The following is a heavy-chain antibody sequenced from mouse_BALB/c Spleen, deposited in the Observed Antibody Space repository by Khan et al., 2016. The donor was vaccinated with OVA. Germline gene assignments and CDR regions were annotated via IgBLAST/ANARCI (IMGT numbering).Heavy chain of an antibody. Sequence: VQLQQSGAEQAKPGASVKMSCKTSGYTFSSYWMHWVKQRPGQGLEWIGYINPTSGYTEYNEKFKDKATLSADTSSSTAYMQLTRLTAEDSSVYYCARDRIDYWGQGTTLTVSS. J-gene: IGHJ2*01. CDR2: INPTSGYT. CDR1: GYTFSSYW. CDR3: ARDRIDY. V-gene: IGHV1-7*01.